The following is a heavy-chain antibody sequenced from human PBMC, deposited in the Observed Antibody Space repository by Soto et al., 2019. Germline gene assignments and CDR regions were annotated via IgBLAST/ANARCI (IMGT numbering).Heavy chain of an antibody. Sequence: AETLSLTCTVSGGSISSYYWSWIRQPPGKGLEWIGYIYYSGSTNYNPSLKSRVTISVDTSKNQFSLKLSSVTAADTAVYYCARDQVINHPNDAFDSWGQGTMVTV. CDR1: GGSISSYY. V-gene: IGHV4-59*01. CDR2: IYYSGST. CDR3: ARDQVINHPNDAFDS. D-gene: IGHD2-21*01. J-gene: IGHJ3*02.